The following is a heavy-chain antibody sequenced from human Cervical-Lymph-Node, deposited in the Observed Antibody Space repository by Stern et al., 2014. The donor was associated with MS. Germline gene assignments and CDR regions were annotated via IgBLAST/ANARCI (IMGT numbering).Heavy chain of an antibody. J-gene: IGHJ4*02. D-gene: IGHD6-25*01. CDR3: ATDPGFSHVDC. CDR1: GYTLTDLS. CDR2: FDPEEGET. Sequence: QDQLVQSGAEVKKPGASVKVSCKVSGYTLTDLSMHWVRQVPGEGLEWMGGFDPEEGETVYAQKVQGRVTMTEDTSTDTAYMELSSLRSEDTAVYYWATDPGFSHVDCWGQGTLVTVSS. V-gene: IGHV1-24*01.